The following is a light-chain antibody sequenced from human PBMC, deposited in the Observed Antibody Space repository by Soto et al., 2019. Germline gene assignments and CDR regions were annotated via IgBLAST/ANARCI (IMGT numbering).Light chain of an antibody. Sequence: DIQMTQSPPSLSASVGDRVTITCRASQGIGNYLAWYQQKPGKVPKLLIYGASTLQSGVPSRFSGSGSGTDFTLTSSSLRPEDFATYYCQKYNRAPRTFGPGTRVEIK. CDR3: QKYNRAPRT. CDR1: QGIGNY. J-gene: IGKJ1*01. V-gene: IGKV1-27*01. CDR2: GAS.